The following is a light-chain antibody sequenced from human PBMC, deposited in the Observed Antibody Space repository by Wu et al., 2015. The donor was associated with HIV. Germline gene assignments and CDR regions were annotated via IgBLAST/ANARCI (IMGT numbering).Light chain of an antibody. CDR2: GPS. J-gene: IGKJ4*01. CDR3: QQYSYWPS. Sequence: EVVMTQLSPTLSVSAGDRATLSCRASQSVNTKVAWYQQRPGQAPRLLVYGPSTRATGVPARFSGSGSGTDFTLTITSLQSEDFAVYFCQQYSYWPSFGGGTKVEL. CDR1: QSVNTK. V-gene: IGKV3-15*01.